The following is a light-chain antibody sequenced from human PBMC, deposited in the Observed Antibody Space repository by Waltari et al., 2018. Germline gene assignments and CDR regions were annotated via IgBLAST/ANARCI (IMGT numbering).Light chain of an antibody. CDR3: CSYAGFGIYV. Sequence: QSGLTQPASVSGSPGQSITISCTGTSSDVGNYNLVSWYQQYPGKAPKLMVYEVTKRASGVSDLFSGYKAGKTASLTIDGLQSEDEADYYCCSYAGFGIYVFGTGTKVTVL. CDR1: SSDVGNYNL. CDR2: EVT. V-gene: IGLV2-23*02. J-gene: IGLJ1*01.